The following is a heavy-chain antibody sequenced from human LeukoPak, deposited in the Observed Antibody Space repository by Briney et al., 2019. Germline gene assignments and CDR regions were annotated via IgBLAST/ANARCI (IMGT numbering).Heavy chain of an antibody. CDR2: IGGRDGRT. CDR1: GLTFYTYA. J-gene: IGHJ4*02. D-gene: IGHD6-13*01. CDR3: STSPSFGSSWYQFNY. Sequence: GGSLRLSCEVSGLTFYTYAMSWVRQAPGKGLEWVSAIGGRDGRTYYSDSVKGRFTISRDNSQNTLYLQMKTLRAEDTAVYYCSTSPSFGSSWYQFNYWGQGALVIVSS. V-gene: IGHV3-23*01.